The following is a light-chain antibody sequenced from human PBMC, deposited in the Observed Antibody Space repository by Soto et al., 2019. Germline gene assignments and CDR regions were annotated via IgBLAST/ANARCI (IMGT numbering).Light chain of an antibody. CDR1: SSDVGGYNY. Sequence: QSALTQPASVSGSPGQSITISCTGTSSDVGGYNYVSWYQQHPGKAPKLMIYDVSDRTSGTSNRFSGFKSGNTASLTISGLQAEDEADYYCSSYTSSSTVAFGGGTKLTVL. CDR3: SSYTSSSTVA. V-gene: IGLV2-14*01. CDR2: DVS. J-gene: IGLJ2*01.